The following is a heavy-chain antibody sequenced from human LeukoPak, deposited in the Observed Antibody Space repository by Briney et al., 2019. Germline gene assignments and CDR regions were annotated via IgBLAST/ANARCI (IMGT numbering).Heavy chain of an antibody. CDR3: ARVEITVTPTFDY. CDR2: ISSSSSYI. J-gene: IGHJ4*02. CDR1: GFTFSSYS. V-gene: IGHV3-21*01. D-gene: IGHD4-17*01. Sequence: GGSLRLSCAASGFTFSSYSMNWVRQAPGKGLEWVSSISSSSSYIYYADSVKGRFTISRDNAKNSLYLQMNSLRAEDTAVYYCARVEITVTPTFDYWGQGTLVTVSS.